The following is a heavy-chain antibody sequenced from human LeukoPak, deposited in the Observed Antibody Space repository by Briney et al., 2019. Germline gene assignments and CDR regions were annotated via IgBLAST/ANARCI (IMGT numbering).Heavy chain of an antibody. J-gene: IGHJ4*02. Sequence: GGSLGLSCAASGFTFNTYWMTWVRQAPGKGLEWLANIKQDGNEKYYVDSVKGRFTISRDNAKNSLYLQMNSLRAEDTAVYYCARARLAVAGTPFDYWGQGTLVTVSS. D-gene: IGHD6-19*01. V-gene: IGHV3-7*04. CDR1: GFTFNTYW. CDR3: ARARLAVAGTPFDY. CDR2: IKQDGNEK.